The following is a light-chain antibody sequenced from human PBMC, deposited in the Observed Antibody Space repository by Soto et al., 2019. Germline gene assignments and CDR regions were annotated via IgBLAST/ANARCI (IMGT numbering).Light chain of an antibody. CDR1: SSDVGGYNY. CDR3: CSCAGSYTVV. Sequence: QSALTQPRSVSGSPGQSVTISCTGTSSDVGGYNYVSWYQQHPGKAPKLMIYDVSKRPSGVPDRFSGSKSGNTASLTISGLQAEDEADYCCCSCAGSYTVVFGTGTKVTV. CDR2: DVS. V-gene: IGLV2-11*01. J-gene: IGLJ1*01.